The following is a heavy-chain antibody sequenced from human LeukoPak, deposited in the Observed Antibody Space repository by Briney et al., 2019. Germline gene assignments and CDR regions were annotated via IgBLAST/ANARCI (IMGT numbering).Heavy chain of an antibody. CDR1: GGSISSSSYY. V-gene: IGHV4-39*01. CDR3: ARQTYYYDSSGPDAFDI. CDR2: IYYSGST. Sequence: PSETLSLTCTVSGGSISSSSYYWGWIRQPPGKGLGWIGSIYYSGSTYYNPSLKSRVTISVDTSKNQFSLKLSSVTAADTAVYYCARQTYYYDSSGPDAFDIWGQGTMVTVSS. D-gene: IGHD3-22*01. J-gene: IGHJ3*02.